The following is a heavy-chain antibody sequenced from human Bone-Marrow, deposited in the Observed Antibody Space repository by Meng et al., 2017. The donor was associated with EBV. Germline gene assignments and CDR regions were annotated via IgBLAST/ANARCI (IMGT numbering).Heavy chain of an antibody. D-gene: IGHD1-26*01. V-gene: IGHV4-59*01. CDR1: GGSISSYY. CDR3: ARGSGSYRAFDY. Sequence: QVQLQESGPGLVKPSXXLSLTCTVSGGSISSYYWSWIRQPPGKGLEWIGYIYYSGSTNYNPSLKSRVTISVDTSKNQFSLKLSSVTAADTAVYYCARGSGSYRAFDYWGQGTLFNVSS. J-gene: IGHJ4*02. CDR2: IYYSGST.